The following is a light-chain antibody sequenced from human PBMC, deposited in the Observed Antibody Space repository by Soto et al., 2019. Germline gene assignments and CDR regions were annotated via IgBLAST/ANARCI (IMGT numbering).Light chain of an antibody. J-gene: IGLJ2*01. CDR1: SSDVGTYNI. CDR3: CSYASTSTSVV. V-gene: IGLV2-23*01. Sequence: QSALTQPASVSGSPGQSITISCTGTSSDVGTYNIVSWFQQLPSKAPQLMIYEGTKRPSGVSNRFSGSKSGNTASLTISGLQAEDEADYYCCSYASTSTSVVFGGGTKLTVL. CDR2: EGT.